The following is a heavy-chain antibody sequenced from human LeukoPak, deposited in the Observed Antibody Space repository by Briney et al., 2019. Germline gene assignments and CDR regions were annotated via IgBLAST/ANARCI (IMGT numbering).Heavy chain of an antibody. D-gene: IGHD3-10*01. CDR3: AKDPFRYYYGSGSYYNDDY. J-gene: IGHJ4*02. CDR1: GYTFSSYA. V-gene: IGHV3-23*01. Sequence: GGCLRLSCAASGYTFSSYAMSWVRQAPGRGLEWVSAISGSGGSTYYADSVKGRFTISRDNSKNTLYLQMNSLRAEDTAVYYCAKDPFRYYYGSGSYYNDDYWGQGTLVTVSS. CDR2: ISGSGGST.